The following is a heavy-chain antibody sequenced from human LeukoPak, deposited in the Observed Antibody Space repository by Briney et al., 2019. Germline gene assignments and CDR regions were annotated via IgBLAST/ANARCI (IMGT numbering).Heavy chain of an antibody. V-gene: IGHV3-30*04. CDR1: GFTFSSYA. J-gene: IGHJ3*02. CDR3: AKGMTTVTTSEDAFDI. CDR2: IPYDGSNK. Sequence: PGGSLRLSCVASGFTFSSYAMHWVRQAPGKGLEWVALIPYDGSNKYYADSVKGRFTVSRDNSKNTLYLQMNSLRAEDTAVYYCAKGMTTVTTSEDAFDIWGQGTMVTVSS. D-gene: IGHD4-17*01.